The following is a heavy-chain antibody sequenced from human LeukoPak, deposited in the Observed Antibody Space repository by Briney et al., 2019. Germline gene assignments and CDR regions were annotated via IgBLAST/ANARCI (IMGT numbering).Heavy chain of an antibody. V-gene: IGHV3-11*04. J-gene: IGHJ3*02. CDR3: ARAPPSSGYAYHFDI. CDR2: ISSSGSTI. CDR1: GFTFSDYY. D-gene: IGHD5-18*01. Sequence: GGSLRLSCAASGFTFSDYYMSWIRQAPGKGLEWVSYISSSGSTIYYADSVKGRFTISRDNAKNTLYLHMNSLRAEDTAVYYCARAPPSSGYAYHFDIWGQGTMVTVSS.